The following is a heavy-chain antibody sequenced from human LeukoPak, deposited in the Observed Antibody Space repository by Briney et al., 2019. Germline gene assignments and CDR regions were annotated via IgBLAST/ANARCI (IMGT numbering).Heavy chain of an antibody. CDR2: IIPIFGTA. J-gene: IGHJ6*03. Sequence: GASVKVSCKASGYTFTGYYIHWLRQAPGQGLEWMGGIIPIFGTANYAQKFQGRVTITTDESTSTAYMELSSLRSEDTAVYYCARGCQGYYDFWSGCRSHYYMDVWGKGTTVTVSS. D-gene: IGHD3-3*01. CDR3: ARGCQGYYDFWSGCRSHYYMDV. CDR1: GYTFTGYY. V-gene: IGHV1-69*05.